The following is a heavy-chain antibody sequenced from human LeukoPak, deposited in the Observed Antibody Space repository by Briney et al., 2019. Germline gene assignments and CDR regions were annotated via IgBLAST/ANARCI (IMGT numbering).Heavy chain of an antibody. CDR1: GFTFSSYE. CDR2: ISGSGTSV. D-gene: IGHD1-26*01. Sequence: GGSLRLSCEASGFTFSSYEMNWVRQAPGEGLEWISYISGSGTSVKYADSVKGRFTISRDNAKKSLYLQMDSLRAEDTAMYYCTTDHVGATSEFDSWGQGTQVTVSS. V-gene: IGHV3-48*03. J-gene: IGHJ4*02. CDR3: TTDHVGATSEFDS.